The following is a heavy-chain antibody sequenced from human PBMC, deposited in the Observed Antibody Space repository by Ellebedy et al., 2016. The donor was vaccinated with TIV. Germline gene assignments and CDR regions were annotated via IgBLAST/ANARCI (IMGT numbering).Heavy chain of an antibody. CDR3: ARAIYGASYL. CDR1: GFTLNNYW. J-gene: IGHJ2*01. CDR2: IDEDGTRK. D-gene: IGHD4-17*01. V-gene: IGHV3-7*01. Sequence: GESLKISCTASGFTLNNYWMTWVRQAPGKGLEWVANIDEDGTRKHYVDSVRGRFTISRDYAGNSLFLQMNSLGAEDTAVYYCARAIYGASYLWGRGTLATVSS.